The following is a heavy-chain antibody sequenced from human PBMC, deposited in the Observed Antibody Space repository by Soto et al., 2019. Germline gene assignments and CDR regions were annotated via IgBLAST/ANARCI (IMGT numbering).Heavy chain of an antibody. J-gene: IGHJ6*03. Sequence: GASVKVSCKASGFTFTSSAMQWVRQARGQRLEWIGWIVVGSGNTNYAQKFQERVTITRDMSTSTAYMELSSLRSEDTAVYYCAADIRGVVPAARDLYYYYYMDVWGKGTTVTVSS. V-gene: IGHV1-58*02. CDR2: IVVGSGNT. CDR1: GFTFTSSA. D-gene: IGHD2-2*01. CDR3: AADIRGVVPAARDLYYYYYMDV.